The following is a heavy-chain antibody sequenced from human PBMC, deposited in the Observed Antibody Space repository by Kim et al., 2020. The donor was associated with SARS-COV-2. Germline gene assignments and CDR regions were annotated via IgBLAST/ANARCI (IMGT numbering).Heavy chain of an antibody. CDR2: INPSGGST. V-gene: IGHV1-46*01. J-gene: IGHJ3*02. CDR1: GYTFTSYY. Sequence: ASVKVSCKASGYTFTSYYMHWVRQAPGQGLEWMGIINPSGGSTSYAQKFQGRVTMTRDTSTSTVYMELSSLRSEDTAVYYCARVTTVTTLGFGSAFDIWGQGTMVTVSS. CDR3: ARVTTVTTLGFGSAFDI. D-gene: IGHD4-17*01.